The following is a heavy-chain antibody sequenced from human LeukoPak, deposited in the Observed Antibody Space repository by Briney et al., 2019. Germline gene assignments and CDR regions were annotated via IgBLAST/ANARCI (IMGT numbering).Heavy chain of an antibody. D-gene: IGHD5-18*01. J-gene: IGHJ4*02. CDR3: AKYGGYTATLTAGPLHLDY. CDR1: GFTFSSYA. Sequence: PGGSLRLSCAASGFTFSSYAMSWVRQAPGKGLEWVSGISGGGDSTYYADSVKGRFTISRDNSKNTLYLQMNSLRDEDTAVYYCAKYGGYTATLTAGPLHLDYWGQGTLVTVSS. CDR2: ISGGGDST. V-gene: IGHV3-23*01.